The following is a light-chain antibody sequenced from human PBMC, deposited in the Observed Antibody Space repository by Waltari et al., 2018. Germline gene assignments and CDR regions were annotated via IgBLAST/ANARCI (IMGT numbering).Light chain of an antibody. CDR1: QDIINY. CDR3: QQYDNLLP. V-gene: IGKV1-33*01. CDR2: DAS. J-gene: IGKJ4*01. Sequence: DIQMTQSPSSLSPSVGDRVTITCQASQDIINYLNWYQQKPGKAPKLLIYDASNLETGVPSRFSGSGSGADFTFTISSLQPEDIATYYCQQYDNLLPFGGGTKVEIK.